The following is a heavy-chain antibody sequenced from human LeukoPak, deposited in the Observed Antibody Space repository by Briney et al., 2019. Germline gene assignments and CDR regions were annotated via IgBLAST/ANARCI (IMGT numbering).Heavy chain of an antibody. CDR3: ARHRSQYYYDSSGYTRDFDY. D-gene: IGHD3-22*01. CDR1: GYSISSGYY. Sequence: SETLSLTCTVSGYSISSGYYWGWIRQSPGKGLEWIGSIYYSGSTYYNPSLKSRVTISVDTSKNQFSLKLSSVTAADTAVYYCARHRSQYYYDSSGYTRDFDYWGQGTLATVSS. J-gene: IGHJ4*02. V-gene: IGHV4-38-2*02. CDR2: IYYSGST.